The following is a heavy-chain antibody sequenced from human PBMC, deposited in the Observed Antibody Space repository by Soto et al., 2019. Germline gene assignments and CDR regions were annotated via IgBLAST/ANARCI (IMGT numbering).Heavy chain of an antibody. CDR2: ISSSGSTI. Sequence: GGSLRLSCAASGFTFSDYYMSWIRQAPGKGLEWVSYISSSGSTIYYADSVKGRFTISRDNAKNSLYLQMNSLRAEDTAVYYCARAGQVEYQLLYYFDYWGQGTLVTVSS. D-gene: IGHD2-2*01. CDR1: GFTFSDYY. J-gene: IGHJ4*02. V-gene: IGHV3-11*01. CDR3: ARAGQVEYQLLYYFDY.